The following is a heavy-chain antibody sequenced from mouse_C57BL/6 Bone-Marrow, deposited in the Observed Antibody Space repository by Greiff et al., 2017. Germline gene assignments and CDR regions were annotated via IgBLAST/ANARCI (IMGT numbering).Heavy chain of an antibody. CDR3: AIERITTVVAKLDY. CDR1: GYTFTSYW. V-gene: IGHV1-74*01. D-gene: IGHD1-1*01. CDR2: INPSDSDT. Sequence: VQLQQPGAVLVKPGASVKVSCKASGYTFTSYWLHWVKQRPGQGLEWIGMINPSDSDTNYNQKFKGKATLTVDKSSSTAYMQLSSLTSEDSAVYYCAIERITTVVAKLDYWGQGTTLTVSS. J-gene: IGHJ2*01.